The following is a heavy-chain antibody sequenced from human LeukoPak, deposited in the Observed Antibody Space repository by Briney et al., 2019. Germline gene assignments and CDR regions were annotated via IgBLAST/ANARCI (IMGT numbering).Heavy chain of an antibody. Sequence: PSQTLSLTCTVSGGSISSGDYYWSWIRQPPGKGLEWIGYIYYSGSTYYNPSLKSRLTISVDTSKNQFSLKLNSVTAADTAVYYCAREDYGDYAFGVASWGQGNLVIVSS. CDR1: GGSISSGDYY. CDR2: IYYSGST. V-gene: IGHV4-30-4*08. D-gene: IGHD4-17*01. J-gene: IGHJ4*02. CDR3: AREDYGDYAFGVAS.